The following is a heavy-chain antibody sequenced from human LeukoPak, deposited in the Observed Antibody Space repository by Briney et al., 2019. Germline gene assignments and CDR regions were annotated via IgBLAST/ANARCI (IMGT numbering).Heavy chain of an antibody. J-gene: IGHJ4*02. Sequence: GGSLRLSCAASGFTFSSYGMSWVRQAPGKGLEWVAAISGSGGSTYYADSVKGRFTFSRDNSKNTLYLQMNSLRAEDTAVYYCAKGGGGNYYDRSGYYYVGYYFNYWGQGTLVTVSS. V-gene: IGHV3-23*01. CDR3: AKGGGGNYYDRSGYYYVGYYFNY. D-gene: IGHD3-22*01. CDR2: ISGSGGST. CDR1: GFTFSSYG.